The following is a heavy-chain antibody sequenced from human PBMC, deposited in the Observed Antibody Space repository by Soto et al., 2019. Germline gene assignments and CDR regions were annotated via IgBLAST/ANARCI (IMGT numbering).Heavy chain of an antibody. Sequence: SETLSLTCTVSGGSISSYYWSWIRQPPGKGLEWIGYIYYSGSTNYNPSLKSRVTISVDTSKNQFSLKLSSVTAADTAVYYCARGMTTVTTPDYWGQGTLVTVSS. V-gene: IGHV4-59*01. J-gene: IGHJ4*02. CDR3: ARGMTTVTTPDY. D-gene: IGHD4-17*01. CDR1: GGSISSYY. CDR2: IYYSGST.